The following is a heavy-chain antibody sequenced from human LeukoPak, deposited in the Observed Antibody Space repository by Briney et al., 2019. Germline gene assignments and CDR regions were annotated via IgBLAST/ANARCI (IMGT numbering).Heavy chain of an antibody. CDR2: IYYSGST. V-gene: IGHV4-39*07. CDR1: GGSISSSSYY. CDR3: ARVLDYYDSSGYDY. J-gene: IGHJ4*02. Sequence: SETLFLTCTVSGGSISSSSYYWGWIRQPPGKGLEWIGSIYYSGSTYYNPSLKSRVTISVDTSKNQFSLKLSSVTAADTAVYYCARVLDYYDSSGYDYWGQGTLVTVSS. D-gene: IGHD3-22*01.